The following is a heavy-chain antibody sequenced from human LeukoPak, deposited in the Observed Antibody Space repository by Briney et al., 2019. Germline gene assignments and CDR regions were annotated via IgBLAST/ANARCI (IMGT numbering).Heavy chain of an antibody. D-gene: IGHD4-23*01. CDR2: ISSSSSTI. J-gene: IGHJ4*02. CDR1: GFTFSSYS. V-gene: IGHV3-48*01. CDR3: ARGGKVPYFNY. Sequence: GGSLRLSCAASGFTFSSYSMTWVRQAPGKGLEWVSYISSSSSTIYYADSVKGRFTISRDNAKNSLYLQMNSLRAEDTAVYYCARGGKVPYFNYWGQGTPVTVSS.